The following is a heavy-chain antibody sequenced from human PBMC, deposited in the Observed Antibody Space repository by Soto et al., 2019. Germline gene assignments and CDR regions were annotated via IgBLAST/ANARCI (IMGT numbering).Heavy chain of an antibody. CDR1: GYTFTGYY. J-gene: IGHJ5*02. Sequence: QVQLVQSGAEVKKPGASVKVSCKASGYTFTGYYMHWVRQAPGQGLEWMGWINPNSGGTNYAQKCQGWVTMXXDXSXXTAYMELSRLRSDDTAVYYCARDTTAAMAGNWFDPWGQGTLVTVSS. CDR2: INPNSGGT. D-gene: IGHD2-2*01. CDR3: ARDTTAAMAGNWFDP. V-gene: IGHV1-2*04.